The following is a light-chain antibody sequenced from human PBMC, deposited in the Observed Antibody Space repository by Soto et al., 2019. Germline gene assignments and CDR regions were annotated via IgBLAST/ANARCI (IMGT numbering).Light chain of an antibody. CDR2: GAS. J-gene: IGKJ1*01. V-gene: IGKV3-20*01. Sequence: EIVLTHSPGTLSLSPCERATLSCRASQTVSSSYLAWYQQKFGQAPRLLIYGASNRATGIPDRFTGSGSGTDFTLTISRLEPEDFAVYYCQQYGSSGTFGQGTKVDI. CDR3: QQYGSSGT. CDR1: QTVSSSY.